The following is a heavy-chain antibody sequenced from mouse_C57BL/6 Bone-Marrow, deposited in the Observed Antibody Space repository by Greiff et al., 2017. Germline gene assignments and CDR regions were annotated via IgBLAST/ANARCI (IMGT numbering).Heavy chain of an antibody. CDR3: ARSRGQLRLLSYYYAMDY. CDR2: INPSSGYT. Sequence: VMLVESGAELAKPGASVKLSCKASGYTFTSYWMHWVKQRPGQGLEWIGYINPSSGYTKYNQKFKDKATLTADKSSSTAYMQLSSLTYEDSAVYYCARSRGQLRLLSYYYAMDYWGQGTSVTVSS. V-gene: IGHV1-7*01. CDR1: GYTFTSYW. J-gene: IGHJ4*01. D-gene: IGHD3-2*02.